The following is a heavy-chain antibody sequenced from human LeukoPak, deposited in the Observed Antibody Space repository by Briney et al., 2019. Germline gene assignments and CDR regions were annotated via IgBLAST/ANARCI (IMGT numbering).Heavy chain of an antibody. Sequence: SETLSLTCTLSGGSISSSSYYWGWIRKPPGKGLEWIGSVYYSGSTYYNPALKSRVTISIDTSKNQFSLKVSSVTATDTAVYYCARLLVVEGFDFWGQGTLVTVSS. D-gene: IGHD2-2*01. V-gene: IGHV4-39*01. CDR1: GGSISSSSYY. CDR3: ARLLVVEGFDF. CDR2: VYYSGST. J-gene: IGHJ4*02.